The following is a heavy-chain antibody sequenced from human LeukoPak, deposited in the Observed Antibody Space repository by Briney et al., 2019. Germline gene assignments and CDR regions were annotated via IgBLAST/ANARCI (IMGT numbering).Heavy chain of an antibody. CDR1: GFTFSSFW. CDR3: ARDSVVRYYYDSSGYYYYFDY. J-gene: IGHJ4*02. CDR2: IKQDGSEK. V-gene: IGHV3-7*01. D-gene: IGHD3-22*01. Sequence: PGGSLRLSCAASGFTFSSFWMNWVRQAPGKGLEWVANIKQDGSEKFYVDSVKGRFTISRDNAKNSLFLQMNSLRAEDTAVYYCARDSVVRYYYDSSGYYYYFDYWGQGTLVTVSS.